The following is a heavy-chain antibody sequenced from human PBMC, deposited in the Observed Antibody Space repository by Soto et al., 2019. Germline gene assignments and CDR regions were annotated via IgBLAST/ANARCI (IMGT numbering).Heavy chain of an antibody. V-gene: IGHV3-53*01. CDR1: GFTVSSND. CDR2: IYSGGST. CDR3: ASLNPRSY. Sequence: LRLSCAASGFTVSSNDMSWVRQAPGKGLEWVSVIYSGGSTYYADSVKGRFTISRDNSKNTLYLQMNSLRAEDTAVYYCASLNPRSYWGQGTLVTVSS. J-gene: IGHJ4*02.